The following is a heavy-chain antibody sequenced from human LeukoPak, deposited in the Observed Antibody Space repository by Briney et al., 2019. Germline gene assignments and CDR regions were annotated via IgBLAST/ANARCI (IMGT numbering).Heavy chain of an antibody. CDR1: GFTFSNYA. V-gene: IGHV3-23*01. Sequence: GGPLRLSCAASGFTFSNYAMSWVRQAPGKGLEWVSDISGSGGSTYYADSVKGRFIISRDNSKNTLYLQMNSLRAEDTAVYYCAELGITMIGGVWGKGTTVTISS. CDR3: AELGITMIGGV. CDR2: ISGSGGST. J-gene: IGHJ6*04. D-gene: IGHD3-10*02.